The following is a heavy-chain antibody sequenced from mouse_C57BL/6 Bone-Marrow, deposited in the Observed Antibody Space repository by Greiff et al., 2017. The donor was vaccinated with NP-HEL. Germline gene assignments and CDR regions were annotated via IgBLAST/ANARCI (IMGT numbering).Heavy chain of an antibody. CDR1: GFSLTSYG. Sequence: QVQLQQSGPGLVQPSQSLSITCTVSGFSLTSYGVHWVRQSPGKGLEWLGVIWSGGSTDYNAAFISRLSISKDNSKSQVFFKMNSLQADDTAIYYCASREPLLLRRGLYAMDYWGQGTSVTVSS. J-gene: IGHJ4*01. CDR3: ASREPLLLRRGLYAMDY. V-gene: IGHV2-2*01. CDR2: IWSGGST. D-gene: IGHD1-1*01.